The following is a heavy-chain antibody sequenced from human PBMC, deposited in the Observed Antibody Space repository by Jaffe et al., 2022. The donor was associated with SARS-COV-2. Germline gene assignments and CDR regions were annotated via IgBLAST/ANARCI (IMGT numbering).Heavy chain of an antibody. J-gene: IGHJ4*02. CDR2: ISWDGGST. Sequence: EVQLVESGGVVVQPGGSLRLSCAASGFTFDDYTMHWVRQAPGKGLEWVSLISWDGGSTYYADSVKGRFTISRDNSKNSLYLQMNSLRTEDTALYYCAKDQDYYDSSGYPYTFDYWGQGTLVTVSS. D-gene: IGHD3-22*01. V-gene: IGHV3-43*01. CDR1: GFTFDDYT. CDR3: AKDQDYYDSSGYPYTFDY.